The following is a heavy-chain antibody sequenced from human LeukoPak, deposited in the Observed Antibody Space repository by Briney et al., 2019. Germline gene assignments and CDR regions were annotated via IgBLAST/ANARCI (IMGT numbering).Heavy chain of an antibody. V-gene: IGHV4-31*03. CDR3: ARDHYYDSSGYSLYYYYYGMDV. Sequence: PSETLSLTCTVSGVSISSGGYYWSWIRQHPGKGLEWIGYIYYSGSTYYNPSLKSRVTISVDTSKNQFSLKLSSVTAADTAVYYCARDHYYDSSGYSLYYYYYGMDVWGQGTTVTVSS. D-gene: IGHD3-22*01. CDR1: GVSISSGGYY. J-gene: IGHJ6*02. CDR2: IYYSGST.